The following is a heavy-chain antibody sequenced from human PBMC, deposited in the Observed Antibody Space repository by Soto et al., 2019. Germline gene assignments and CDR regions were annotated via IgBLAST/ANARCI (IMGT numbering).Heavy chain of an antibody. V-gene: IGHV4-31*03. CDR1: GGSISSGGYY. D-gene: IGHD5-18*01. CDR3: ARDRKQSGYSYDSALRYYYYGMDV. Sequence: LSLTCTVSGGSISSGGYYWSWIRQHPGKGLEWIGYIYYSGSTYYNPSLKSRVTISVDTSKNQFSLKLSSVTAADTAVYYCARDRKQSGYSYDSALRYYYYGMDVWGQGTTVTVSS. CDR2: IYYSGST. J-gene: IGHJ6*02.